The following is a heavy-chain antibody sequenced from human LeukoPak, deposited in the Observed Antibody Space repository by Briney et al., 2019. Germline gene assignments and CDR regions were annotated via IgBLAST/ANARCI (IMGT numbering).Heavy chain of an antibody. J-gene: IGHJ6*02. CDR3: ARVRSYGYYYYYGMDV. D-gene: IGHD5-18*01. V-gene: IGHV3-66*01. Sequence: GGSLRLSCAASGFTVSSNYMSWVRQAPGKGLEWVSVIYSGGSTYYADSVKGRFTISRDNSKNTLYLQMNRLRPEDTAVYYCARVRSYGYYYYYGMDVWGQGTTVTVSS. CDR2: IYSGGST. CDR1: GFTVSSNY.